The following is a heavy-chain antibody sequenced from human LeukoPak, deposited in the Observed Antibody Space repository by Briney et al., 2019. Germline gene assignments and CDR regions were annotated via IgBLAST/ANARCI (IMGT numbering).Heavy chain of an antibody. CDR1: GYTFTGYY. V-gene: IGHV1-2*02. CDR3: ARTPRYSYGTGLCY. D-gene: IGHD5-18*01. J-gene: IGHJ4*02. CDR2: INPNSGGT. Sequence: GASVKVSCKASGYTFTGYYMYWVRQAPGQGLEWMGWINPNSGGTNYAQKFQGRVTMTRDTSISTAYMELSRLRSDDTAVYYCARTPRYSYGTGLCYWGQGTLVTVSS.